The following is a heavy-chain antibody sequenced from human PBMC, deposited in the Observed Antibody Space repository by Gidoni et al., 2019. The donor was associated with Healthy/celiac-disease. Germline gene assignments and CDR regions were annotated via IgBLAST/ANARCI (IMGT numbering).Heavy chain of an antibody. Sequence: EVQLVESGGGLVKPGGSLRLSCAASGFTFSSYSMNWVRQAPGKGLEWVSSISSSSSYIYYADSVKGRFTISRDNAKNSLYLQMNSLRAEDTAVYYCARPLDALGIAVAGDFDYWGQGTLVTVSS. CDR1: GFTFSSYS. CDR3: ARPLDALGIAVAGDFDY. D-gene: IGHD6-19*01. CDR2: ISSSSSYI. J-gene: IGHJ4*02. V-gene: IGHV3-21*01.